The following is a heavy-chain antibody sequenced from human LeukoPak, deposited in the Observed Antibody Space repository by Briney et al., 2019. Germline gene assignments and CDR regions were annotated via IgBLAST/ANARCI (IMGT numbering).Heavy chain of an antibody. D-gene: IGHD1/OR15-1a*01. CDR1: GYTFTSYG. CDR2: ISSYNGDT. CDR3: ARNKNRSWFDP. J-gene: IGHJ5*02. V-gene: IGHV1-18*01. Sequence: GSVKVSCKASGYTFTSYGIIWVRQAPGQGLEWMGWISSYNGDTKYAQKLQGRVTMTTDTSTSTAYMEPRSLRSDDTAVYYCARNKNRSWFDPWGQGTLVTVSS.